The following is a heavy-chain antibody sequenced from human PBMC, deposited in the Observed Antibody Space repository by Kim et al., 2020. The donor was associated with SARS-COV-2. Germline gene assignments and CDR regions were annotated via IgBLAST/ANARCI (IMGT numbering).Heavy chain of an antibody. CDR2: IWYDGSKK. Sequence: GGSLRLSCAASGFTFSSYGMHWVRQAPGKGLEWVAVIWYDGSKKYYVDSVKGRFTISRYNSKNTLYLQMNSLRSEDTAVYYCANGGSSSSWAHLYWGQGTLVTVSS. J-gene: IGHJ4*02. CDR3: ANGGSSSSWAHLY. D-gene: IGHD2-2*01. V-gene: IGHV3-33*06. CDR1: GFTFSSYG.